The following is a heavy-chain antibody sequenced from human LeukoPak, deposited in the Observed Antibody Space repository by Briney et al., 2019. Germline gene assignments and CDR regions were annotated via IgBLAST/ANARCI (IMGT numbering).Heavy chain of an antibody. J-gene: IGHJ4*02. V-gene: IGHV4-59*11. CDR3: ARGKRISIFGGGSEGYYFDS. Sequence: SETLSLTCTVSGGSINGRYWSWIRQPPGKGLEWVGYISDSGSTKYNPSLRSRLTVSVDTSKNQFSVRLTSATAADTAVYYCARGKRISIFGGGSEGYYFDSWGQGTLVTDSS. D-gene: IGHD3-3*01. CDR1: GGSINGRY. CDR2: ISDSGST.